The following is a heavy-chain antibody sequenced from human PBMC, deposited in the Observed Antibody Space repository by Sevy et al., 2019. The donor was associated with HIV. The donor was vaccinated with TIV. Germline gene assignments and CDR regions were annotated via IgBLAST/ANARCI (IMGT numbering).Heavy chain of an antibody. CDR3: ARPSIAAAGRIFWFDP. J-gene: IGHJ5*02. D-gene: IGHD6-13*01. V-gene: IGHV4-39*01. CDR1: GGSISSSSYY. Sequence: SETLSLTCTVSGGSISSSSYYWGWIRQPPGKGLEWIGSIYYSWSTYYNPSLKSRVTISVDTSKNQFSLKLSSVTAADTAVYYCARPSIAAAGRIFWFDPWGQGTLVTVSS. CDR2: IYYSWST.